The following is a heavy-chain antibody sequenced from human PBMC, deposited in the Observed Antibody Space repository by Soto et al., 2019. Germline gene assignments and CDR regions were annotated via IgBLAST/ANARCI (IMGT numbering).Heavy chain of an antibody. D-gene: IGHD2-15*01. V-gene: IGHV3-48*01. CDR1: EFSFSIYH. J-gene: IGHJ4*02. Sequence: EVQLVESGGGLVQPGGSLRLSCKASEFSFSIYHMDWVRQAPGKGLEWISYISSNSRTIYYADSVKGRFTISRDNAQNSLYLQMNSLTAEDTALYYCARDVNSVGNVDYWGQGTLVTVSS. CDR2: ISSNSRTI. CDR3: ARDVNSVGNVDY.